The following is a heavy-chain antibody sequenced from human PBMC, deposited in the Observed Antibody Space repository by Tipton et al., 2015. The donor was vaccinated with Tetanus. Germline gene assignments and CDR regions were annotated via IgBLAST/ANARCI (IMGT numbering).Heavy chain of an antibody. J-gene: IGHJ4*02. CDR2: IDQSGNT. Sequence: TLSLTCAVSGGPFRGYYWSWIRQPPGMGLEWIGEIDQSGNTNYNPSLKSRLTLSVDTSKNQFSLNLRSVIAADTAIYYCARGLGLCTGGSCSFWGQGTPVTVSS. CDR3: ARGLGLCTGGSCSF. CDR1: GGPFRGYY. V-gene: IGHV4-34*01. D-gene: IGHD2-15*01.